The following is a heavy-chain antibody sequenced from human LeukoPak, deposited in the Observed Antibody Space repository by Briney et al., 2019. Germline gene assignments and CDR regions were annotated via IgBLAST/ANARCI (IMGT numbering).Heavy chain of an antibody. V-gene: IGHV3-30*18. CDR1: GFTFSSYG. J-gene: IGHJ3*02. CDR3: AKDGAFDI. Sequence: GGSLRLSCAASGFTFSSYGMHWVRQAPGKGLEWVAVISYDGSNKYYADSVKGRFTISRDNSKNTLYLQMNSLRAEDTAVYYCAKDGAFDIWGQGTMVTVSS. CDR2: ISYDGSNK.